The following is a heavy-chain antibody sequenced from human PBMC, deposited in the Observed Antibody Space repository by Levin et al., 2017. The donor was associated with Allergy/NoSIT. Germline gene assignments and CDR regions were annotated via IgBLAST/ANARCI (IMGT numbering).Heavy chain of an antibody. D-gene: IGHD2-2*01. CDR3: ARFVVTPVSYFYMDV. CDR2: ISTHNGNT. CDR1: GYTFKNYG. Sequence: ASVKVSCKASGYTFKNYGISWVRQAPGQGLEWMGWISTHNGNTNYAQSFQGRVTMTTDTSTSTSDMELRSLISDDTAVYYCARFVVTPVSYFYMDVWGKGTTVTVSS. V-gene: IGHV1-18*01. J-gene: IGHJ6*03.